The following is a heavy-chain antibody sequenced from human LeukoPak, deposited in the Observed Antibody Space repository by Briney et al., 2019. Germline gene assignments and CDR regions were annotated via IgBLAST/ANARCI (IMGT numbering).Heavy chain of an antibody. V-gene: IGHV1-18*01. J-gene: IGHJ4*02. CDR3: ARDGSGTWNDY. CDR2: ISAYHGNT. Sequence: ASVKVSCKAFGYAFISYGINWVRQAPGQGLEWMGWISAYHGNTNYAQKLQGRVTMTTDTSTSTAYMELRSLRSDDTAVYYCARDGSGTWNDYWGQGTLVTVSS. D-gene: IGHD3-10*01. CDR1: GYAFISYG.